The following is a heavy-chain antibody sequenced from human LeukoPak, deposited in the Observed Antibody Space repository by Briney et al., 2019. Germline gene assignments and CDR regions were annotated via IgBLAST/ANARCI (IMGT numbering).Heavy chain of an antibody. V-gene: IGHV3-7*01. CDR3: ARAYSSSWYLFVFDY. Sequence: PGGSLRLSCAAPGFTFSSYWMSWVRQAPGKGLEWVANIKQDGSEKYYVDSVKGRFTISRDNAKNSLYLQMNSLRAEDTAVYYCARAYSSSWYLFVFDYWGQGTLVTVSS. CDR2: IKQDGSEK. CDR1: GFTFSSYW. J-gene: IGHJ4*02. D-gene: IGHD6-13*01.